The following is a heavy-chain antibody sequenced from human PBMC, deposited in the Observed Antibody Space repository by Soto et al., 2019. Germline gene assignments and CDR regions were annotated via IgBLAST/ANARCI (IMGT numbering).Heavy chain of an antibody. CDR3: ARDLTYSGDYSFDY. J-gene: IGHJ4*02. Sequence: EVQLVESGGGLVQPGGSLRLSCAASGFTFSSYSMNWVRQAPGKGLEWISYITRTSSTVYYADSVKGRFTISRDNVKNPLYLHMNSLRAEDTAIYYWARDLTYSGDYSFDYWGRGTLVTVSS. D-gene: IGHD4-17*01. V-gene: IGHV3-48*01. CDR2: ITRTSSTV. CDR1: GFTFSSYS.